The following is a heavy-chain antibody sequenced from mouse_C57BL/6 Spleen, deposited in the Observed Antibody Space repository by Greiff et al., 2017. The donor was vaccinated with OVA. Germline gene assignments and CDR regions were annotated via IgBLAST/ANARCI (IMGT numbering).Heavy chain of an antibody. CDR2: IRNKANGYTT. V-gene: IGHV7-3*01. Sequence: VHLVESGGGLVQPGGSLSLSCAASGFTFTDYYMSWVRQPPGKALEWLGFIRNKANGYTTEYSASVKGRFTISRDNSQSILYLQMNALRAGDSATYYCARYGRYFDVWGTGTTVTVSS. J-gene: IGHJ1*03. CDR3: ARYGRYFDV. CDR1: GFTFTDYY.